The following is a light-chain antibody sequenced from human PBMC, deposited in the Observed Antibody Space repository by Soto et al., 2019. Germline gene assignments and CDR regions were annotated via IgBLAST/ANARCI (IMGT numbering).Light chain of an antibody. J-gene: IGLJ2*01. CDR3: CSYAGSV. CDR1: SSDVGSYNL. Sequence: QSALTQPASVSGSPGESITISCTGTSSDVGSYNLVSWYQQHPGKAPKLMIYEGSKRPSGVSNRFSGSKSGNTASLTISGLQAEDETAYYCCSYAGSVFGGGTKLTVL. V-gene: IGLV2-23*01. CDR2: EGS.